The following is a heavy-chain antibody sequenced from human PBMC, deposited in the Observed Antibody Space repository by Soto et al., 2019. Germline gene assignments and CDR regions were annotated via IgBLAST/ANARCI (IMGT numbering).Heavy chain of an antibody. V-gene: IGHV3-30*18. CDR3: AKSPNFYCSSPNCYKYYFDH. D-gene: IGHD2-2*02. J-gene: IGHJ4*02. CDR1: GFTFNTYG. CDR2: ISYDGSEK. Sequence: LRLSCAASGFTFNTYGMHWVRQAPGKGLEWVAVISYDGSEKYYVDSVKGRFTISKDNSKNTLYLQMNSLRPEDTAVYYCAKSPNFYCSSPNCYKYYFDHWGQGTRVTVSS.